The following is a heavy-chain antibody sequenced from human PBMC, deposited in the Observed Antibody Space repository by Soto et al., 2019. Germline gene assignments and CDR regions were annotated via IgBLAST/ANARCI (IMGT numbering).Heavy chain of an antibody. D-gene: IGHD3-22*01. V-gene: IGHV3-7*05. CDR2: IKQDGSEK. CDR1: GFTFSSYW. CDR3: ARDSYYYDSSGYLDY. J-gene: IGHJ4*02. Sequence: EVQLVESGGGLVQPGGSLRLSCAASGFTFSSYWMSWVRQAPGKGLEWAANIKQDGSEKYYVDSVKGRFTISRDNAKNSLYLQMNSLRAEDTAVYYCARDSYYYDSSGYLDYWGQGTLVTVSS.